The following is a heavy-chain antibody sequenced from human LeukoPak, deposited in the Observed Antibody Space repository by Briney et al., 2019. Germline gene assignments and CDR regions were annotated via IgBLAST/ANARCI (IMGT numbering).Heavy chain of an antibody. CDR1: GFTFSNYV. CDR2: IIGNGDST. V-gene: IGHV3-23*01. CDR3: AKGSKGTYDY. Sequence: PGGSLRLSCVPSGFTFSNYVMAWVPQTPGKRLGYVSSIIGNGDSTYYADSVKGRFTISRDNSKNTLYLQMNSLRAEDTAIYYCAKGSKGTYDYWGQGTLVTVSS. J-gene: IGHJ4*02.